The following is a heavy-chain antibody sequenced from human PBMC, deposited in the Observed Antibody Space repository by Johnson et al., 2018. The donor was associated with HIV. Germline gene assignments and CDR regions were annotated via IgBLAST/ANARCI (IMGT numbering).Heavy chain of an antibody. J-gene: IGHJ3*02. V-gene: IGHV3-74*01. CDR1: GFTFNTYW. CDR3: AREGPSERAGFDI. Sequence: EQLVESGGGLVQPGGSLRLSCAVSGFTFNTYWMHWVRQAPGKGLVWVARINTAWGSTRYVDSGKGRFTVSRDKAKNTLYLQMNSLRADDTAVYYCAREGPSERAGFDIWGQGTMVTVSS. CDR2: INTAWGST.